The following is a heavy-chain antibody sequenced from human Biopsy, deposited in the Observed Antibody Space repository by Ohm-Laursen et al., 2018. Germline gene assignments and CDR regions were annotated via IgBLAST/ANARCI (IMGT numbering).Heavy chain of an antibody. CDR2: ISVKTGNT. CDR1: GYTFTNYA. CDR3: AREGTSVTFFGKISDYYFDF. V-gene: IGHV1-18*01. D-gene: IGHD3-3*01. Sequence: SVKVSCKASGYTFTNYAINRVRQAPGQGLEWLGWISVKTGNTNYTQKLQGRVNMTTDTSTNTAYMELRSLRSDDTALYYCAREGTSVTFFGKISDYYFDFWGPGTVVTVSS. J-gene: IGHJ4*02.